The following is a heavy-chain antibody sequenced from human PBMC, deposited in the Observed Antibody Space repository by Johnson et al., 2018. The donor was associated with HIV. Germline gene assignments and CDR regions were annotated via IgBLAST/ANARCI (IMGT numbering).Heavy chain of an antibody. D-gene: IGHD1-26*01. J-gene: IGHJ3*02. Sequence: QVQLVESGGGVVQPGRSLRLSCAASGFTFSSYGMHWVRQAPGKGLEWLAVISYDGSNKYYADSVKGRFTIYRDKSKNTLYLQMESLRVEDTAIYYCAKAWELLGRRAALDIWGQGTMVTVSS. CDR3: AKAWELLGRRAALDI. CDR1: GFTFSSYG. V-gene: IGHV3-30*18. CDR2: ISYDGSNK.